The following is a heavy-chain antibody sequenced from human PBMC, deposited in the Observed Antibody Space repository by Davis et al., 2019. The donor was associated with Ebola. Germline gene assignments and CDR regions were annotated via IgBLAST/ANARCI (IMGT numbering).Heavy chain of an antibody. CDR1: GFTFSSYG. D-gene: IGHD5-24*01. Sequence: GESLKISCAASGFTFSSYGMHWVRQAPGKGLEWVAVISYDGSNKYYADSVKGRFTISRDNSKNTLYLQMNSLRAEDTAVYYCGGAGWLNPIDYWGQGTLVTVSS. CDR3: GGAGWLNPIDY. J-gene: IGHJ4*02. CDR2: ISYDGSNK. V-gene: IGHV3-30*03.